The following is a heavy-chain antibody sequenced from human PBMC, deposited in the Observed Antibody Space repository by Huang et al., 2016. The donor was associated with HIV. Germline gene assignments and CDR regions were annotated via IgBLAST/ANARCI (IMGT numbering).Heavy chain of an antibody. CDR1: DGSISSSSYY. Sequence: QLQLQESGPGLVKPSETLSLTCTVSDGSISSSSYYWGWIRQPPGKGLEWIATFFYDGKTYYNPSLKSRVTIAVDTSKNQFSLNLSSVTAADTAVYYCAAMVRGVISYFDYWGQGTLVTVSS. CDR2: FFYDGKT. CDR3: AAMVRGVISYFDY. J-gene: IGHJ4*02. V-gene: IGHV4-39*01. D-gene: IGHD3-10*01.